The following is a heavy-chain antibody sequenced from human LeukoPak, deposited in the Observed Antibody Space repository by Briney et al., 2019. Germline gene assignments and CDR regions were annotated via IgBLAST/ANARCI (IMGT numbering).Heavy chain of an antibody. Sequence: ASVKVSCKASGYTFTSYDINWVRQATGQGLEWMGWMNPNSGNTGYAQKFQGRVTMTRNTSISTACMELSSLRSEDTAVYYCARGRWLGKGGDLFYWGQGTLVTVSS. CDR2: MNPNSGNT. V-gene: IGHV1-8*01. CDR1: GYTFTSYD. D-gene: IGHD3-10*01. J-gene: IGHJ4*02. CDR3: ARGRWLGKGGDLFY.